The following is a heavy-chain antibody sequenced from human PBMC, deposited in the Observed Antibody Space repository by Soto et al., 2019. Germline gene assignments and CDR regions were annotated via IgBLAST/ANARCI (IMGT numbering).Heavy chain of an antibody. Sequence: QVQLVESGGGVVQPGRSLRLSCAASGFAGSSHGMHWVRQAPGKGLEWVAGIWYDGSNRNYADSVKGRFTISRDNSKNTLYLHMNGLRAEDTAVYYCARECGTYHSDYWGQGTLVTVSS. CDR2: IWYDGSNR. CDR3: ARECGTYHSDY. CDR1: GFAGSSHG. J-gene: IGHJ4*02. V-gene: IGHV3-33*01.